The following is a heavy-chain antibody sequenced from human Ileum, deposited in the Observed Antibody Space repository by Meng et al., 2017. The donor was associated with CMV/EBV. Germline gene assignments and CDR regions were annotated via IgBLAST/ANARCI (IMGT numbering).Heavy chain of an antibody. Sequence: QVDLQKSGPGLVRPSGTWVLTCTVSGDSISNYFWSWIRQHAGKKLEWIGRISPSGNINYIPSLKGRVTMSLDTSNNQIFLNPTSVTAADTALYYCARGESRGYYYFDYWGQGILVTVSS. CDR3: ARGESRGYYYFDY. D-gene: IGHD3-22*01. J-gene: IGHJ4*02. CDR2: ISPSGNI. CDR1: GDSISNYF. V-gene: IGHV4-4*07.